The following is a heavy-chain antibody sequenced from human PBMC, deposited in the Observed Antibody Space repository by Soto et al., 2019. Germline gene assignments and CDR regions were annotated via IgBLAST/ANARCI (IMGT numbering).Heavy chain of an antibody. V-gene: IGHV4-39*07. CDR3: ARGGVLMVYAFDY. CDR2: IYYSGST. CDR1: GGSISSSSYY. Sequence: SETLSLTCTVSGGSISSSSYYWGWIRQPPGKGLEWIGSIYYSGSTYYNPSLKSRVTISVDTSKNQFSLKLSSVTAADTAVYYCARGGVLMVYAFDYWGQGTLVTVSS. D-gene: IGHD2-8*01. J-gene: IGHJ4*02.